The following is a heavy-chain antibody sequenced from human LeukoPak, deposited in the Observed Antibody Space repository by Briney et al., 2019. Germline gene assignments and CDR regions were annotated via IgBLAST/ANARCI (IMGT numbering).Heavy chain of an antibody. V-gene: IGHV3-30*18. CDR3: AKDRCGGDCFRGFDY. D-gene: IGHD2-21*02. J-gene: IGHJ4*02. CDR1: GFTFSSYG. CDR2: ISYDGSNK. Sequence: GRSLRLSCAASGFTFSSYGMHWVRQAPGKGLEWVAVISYDGSNKYYADSVKGRFTISRDNSKNTLYLQMNSLRAEDTAVYYCAKDRCGGDCFRGFDYWGQGTLVTVSS.